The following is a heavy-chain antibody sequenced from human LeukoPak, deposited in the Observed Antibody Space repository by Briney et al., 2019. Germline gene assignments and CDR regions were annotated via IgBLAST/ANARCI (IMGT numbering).Heavy chain of an antibody. V-gene: IGHV3-21*01. CDR3: ANGIYYASVHTWSPV. CDR1: GFTFSTYS. J-gene: IGHJ4*02. D-gene: IGHD3-10*01. Sequence: KSGGSLRLSCAASGFTFSTYSMNWVRQAPGKGLEWVSSISRSSSYIYYVDSVKGRFTISRDDAKNSLYLQMNSLRADDTAVYYCANGIYYASVHTWSPVWGQGTLVTVPS. CDR2: ISRSSSYI.